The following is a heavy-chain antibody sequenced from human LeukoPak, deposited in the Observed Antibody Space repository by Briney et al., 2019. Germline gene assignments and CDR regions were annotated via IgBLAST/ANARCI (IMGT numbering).Heavy chain of an antibody. D-gene: IGHD6-13*01. J-gene: IGHJ4*02. CDR2: ITGSSGDT. CDR3: AKMAPDSGSWYYFDS. Sequence: GGSLRLSCAASGFTFSSYAMSWVRQTPGKGLEWVSAITGSSGDTYNADSVKGRFTISRDNSRTTLFLQMNSLRAEDTAVYYCAKMAPDSGSWYYFDSWGQGTLVTVSS. V-gene: IGHV3-23*01. CDR1: GFTFSSYA.